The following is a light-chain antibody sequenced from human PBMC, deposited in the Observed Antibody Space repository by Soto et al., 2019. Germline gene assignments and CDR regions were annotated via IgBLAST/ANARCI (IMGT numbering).Light chain of an antibody. CDR1: QGIGSY. CDR2: AAS. J-gene: IGKJ3*01. V-gene: IGKV1-9*01. Sequence: DIQLTQSPSFLSASVGDRVTITCRASQGIGSYLAWYQQRPGKAPKLLIYAASTLQSGVPSRFSGSGSGTEFTLTISRLQPEDFATYYCQQTNSYPLFTFGPGTKVDI. CDR3: QQTNSYPLFT.